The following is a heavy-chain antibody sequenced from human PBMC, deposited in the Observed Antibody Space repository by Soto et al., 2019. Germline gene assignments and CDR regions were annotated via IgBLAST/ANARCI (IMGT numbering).Heavy chain of an antibody. CDR2: ISYDGSNK. Sequence: GESLKISCAASGFTFSSYGMHWVRQAPGKGLEWVAVISYDGSNKYYADSVKGRFTISRDNSKNTLYLQMNSLRAEDTAVYYCAKEGIVGATNYWGQGTLVTVSS. J-gene: IGHJ4*02. D-gene: IGHD1-26*01. CDR1: GFTFSSYG. CDR3: AKEGIVGATNY. V-gene: IGHV3-30*18.